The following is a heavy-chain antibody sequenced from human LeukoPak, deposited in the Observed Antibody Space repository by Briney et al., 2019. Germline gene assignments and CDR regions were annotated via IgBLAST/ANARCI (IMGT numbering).Heavy chain of an antibody. J-gene: IGHJ4*02. CDR2: IWYDGSNK. V-gene: IGHV3-33*01. CDR1: GFIFKTYA. CDR3: ASIYGDHAVDF. Sequence: GGSLRLSCAASGFIFKTYAMHWVRQAPGKGLEWVTMIWYDGSNKYYGDSVKGRFTISRDNSKNTVYLQMNSLRAEDTAVYYCASIYGDHAVDFWGQGTLVTVSS. D-gene: IGHD4-17*01.